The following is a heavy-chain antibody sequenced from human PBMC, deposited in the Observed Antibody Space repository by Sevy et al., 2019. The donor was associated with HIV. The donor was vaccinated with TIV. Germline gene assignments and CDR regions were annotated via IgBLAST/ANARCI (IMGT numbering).Heavy chain of an antibody. D-gene: IGHD6-19*01. J-gene: IGHJ4*02. V-gene: IGHV3-30*18. CDR3: AKDSTAVAAFDY. Sequence: GGSLRLSCVASGFTFSSYGMHWVRQAPGKGLEWVAVISYDGSNKYYADSVKGRFTISRDNSKNTLYLQMNSLRAEDTAVYYCAKDSTAVAAFDYWGQGTLVTVSS. CDR1: GFTFSSYG. CDR2: ISYDGSNK.